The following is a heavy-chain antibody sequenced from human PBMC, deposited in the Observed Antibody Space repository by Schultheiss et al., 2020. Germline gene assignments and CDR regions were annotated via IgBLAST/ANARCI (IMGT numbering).Heavy chain of an antibody. CDR2: ISGSGGST. CDR1: GFTFSSYA. V-gene: IGHV3-23*01. Sequence: GGSLRLSCAASGFTFSSYAMSWVRQAPGKGLEWVSAISGSGGSTYYADSVKGRFTISRDNSRNSLYLQMNSLRVEDTAVYYCARATTPGGYDSGYWGQGTQVTVSS. CDR3: ARATTPGGYDSGY. D-gene: IGHD5-12*01. J-gene: IGHJ4*02.